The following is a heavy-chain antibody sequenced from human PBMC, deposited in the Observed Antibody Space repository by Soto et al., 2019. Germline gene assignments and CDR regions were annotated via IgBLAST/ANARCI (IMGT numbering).Heavy chain of an antibody. CDR2: IKEDGSEN. V-gene: IGHV3-7*04. Sequence: EVQVVESGGGLVQPGGSLRLSCAASGFTFRAYWMTWVRQAPGKGLEWVANIKEDGSENYYVDSVKGRFTISRDNARNSLYLQMNSLRAEDTAVYYCARGGSGNYYYYYAMDVWGLGTTVTVSS. CDR3: ARGGSGNYYYYYAMDV. CDR1: GFTFRAYW. J-gene: IGHJ6*02. D-gene: IGHD1-26*01.